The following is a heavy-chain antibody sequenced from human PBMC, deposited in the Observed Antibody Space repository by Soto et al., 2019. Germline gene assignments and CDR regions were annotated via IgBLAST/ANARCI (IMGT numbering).Heavy chain of an antibody. J-gene: IGHJ4*02. Sequence: QVQLVESGGGVVQPGRSLRLSCAASGFTFSSYGMHWVRQAPGKGLEWVTVISYDGNVAYYADSVKGRFTISRDNSKTTLYLQMNSLRAEDTAMYYCAKERPITTWYFDYWGQGTLVTVSS. V-gene: IGHV3-30*18. CDR3: AKERPITTWYFDY. CDR1: GFTFSSYG. CDR2: ISYDGNVA.